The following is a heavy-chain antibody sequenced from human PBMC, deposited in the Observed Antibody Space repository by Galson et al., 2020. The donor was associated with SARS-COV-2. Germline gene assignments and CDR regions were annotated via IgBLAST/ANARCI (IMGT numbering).Heavy chain of an antibody. D-gene: IGHD5-12*01. CDR3: ASRLKRLRGYSGYDPQGYYFDY. V-gene: IGHV4-31*03. CDR2: IYYSGST. CDR1: GGSISSGGYY. Sequence: SETLSLTCTVSGGSISSGGYYWSWIRQHPGKGLEWIGYIYYSGSTYYNPSLKSRVTISVDTSKNQFSLKLSSVTAADTAVYYCASRLKRLRGYSGYDPQGYYFDYWGQGTLVTVSS. J-gene: IGHJ4*02.